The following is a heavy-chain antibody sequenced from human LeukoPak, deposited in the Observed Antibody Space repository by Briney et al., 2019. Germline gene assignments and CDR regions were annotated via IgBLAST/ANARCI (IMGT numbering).Heavy chain of an antibody. Sequence: SETLSLTCIVSGGSISTYYWSWIRQPPGKGLEWIGYIYYGGSTNYNPSLKSRVTISVDTSKNQFFLKLSSVTAADTAMYYCARDGRIAVAGFYYYYGMDVWGQGTTVTVSS. D-gene: IGHD6-19*01. CDR3: ARDGRIAVAGFYYYYGMDV. CDR2: IYYGGST. CDR1: GGSISTYY. V-gene: IGHV4-59*01. J-gene: IGHJ6*02.